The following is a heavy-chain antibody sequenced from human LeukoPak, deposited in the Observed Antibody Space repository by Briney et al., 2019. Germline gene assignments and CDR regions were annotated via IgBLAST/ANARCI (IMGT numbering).Heavy chain of an antibody. D-gene: IGHD3-10*01. CDR1: GGSFSGYY. Sequence: SETLSLTCAVYGGSFSGYYWSWIRQPPGKGLEWIGEINHSGSTNYNPSLKSRVTISVDTSKNQFSLRLSSVTAADTAVYYCARGFRGPNFDYWGQGTLVTVSS. CDR2: INHSGST. V-gene: IGHV4-34*01. CDR3: ARGFRGPNFDY. J-gene: IGHJ4*02.